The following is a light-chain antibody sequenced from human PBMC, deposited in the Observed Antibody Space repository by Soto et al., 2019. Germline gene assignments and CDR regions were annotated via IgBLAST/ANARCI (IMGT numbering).Light chain of an antibody. CDR3: QQYGSSGT. CDR1: QSVSSTY. CDR2: GTS. V-gene: IGKV3-20*01. J-gene: IGKJ1*01. Sequence: EIVLTQSPGTLSLSPGERATLSCRASQSVSSTYLAWFQQKPGQAPRLLIYGTSGRATGIPDRFSGSGSGTDFTLTISRLEPEDFAVYYCQQYGSSGTLGQGTKVDIK.